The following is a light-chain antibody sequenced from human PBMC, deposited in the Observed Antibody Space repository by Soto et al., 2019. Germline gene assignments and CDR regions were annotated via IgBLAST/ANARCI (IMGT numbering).Light chain of an antibody. CDR3: QSYDSSLSGSKV. CDR2: GNS. J-gene: IGLJ1*01. Sequence: QSVLTQPPSVSGAPGQRGTISCTGSSSNIGAGYDVHWYQQLPGTAPKPLIYGNSNRPSGVPDRFSGSKSGTSASLAITGLQAEDEADYYCQSYDSSLSGSKVFGPGTKVTVL. CDR1: SSNIGAGYD. V-gene: IGLV1-40*01.